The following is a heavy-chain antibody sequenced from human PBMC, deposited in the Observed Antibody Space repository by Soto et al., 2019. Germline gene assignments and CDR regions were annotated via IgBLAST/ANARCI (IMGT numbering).Heavy chain of an antibody. J-gene: IGHJ4*02. D-gene: IGHD6-13*01. Sequence: QVQLQQWGAGLLKPSETLSLTCAVYGGSFSGYYWSWIRQPPGKGLEWIGEINPSGSTNYNPSLKSRVTISVDTSKNQFSLKLSSVTAADTAVYYCARGRGAIAAADNFDYWGQGTLVTVSS. CDR1: GGSFSGYY. CDR3: ARGRGAIAAADNFDY. CDR2: INPSGST. V-gene: IGHV4-34*01.